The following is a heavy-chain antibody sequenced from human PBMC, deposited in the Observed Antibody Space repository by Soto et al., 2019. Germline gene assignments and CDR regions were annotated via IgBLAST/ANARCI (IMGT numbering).Heavy chain of an antibody. CDR1: GLSFSNIW. J-gene: IGHJ4*02. D-gene: IGHD5-18*01. Sequence: GESLKISCVASGLSFSNIWTSWVRQAPGKGLEWVANIKQGGSEPYYLDSVKGRFTISKDNAKNSLYLQMNSLRVEDTALYYCASLDTARFETAGYWGQGTLVTVSS. CDR2: IKQGGSEP. V-gene: IGHV3-7*01. CDR3: ASLDTARFETAGY.